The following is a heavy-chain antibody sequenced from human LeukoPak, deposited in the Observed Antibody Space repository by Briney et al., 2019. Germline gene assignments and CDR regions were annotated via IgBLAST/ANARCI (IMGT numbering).Heavy chain of an antibody. CDR2: IGTKSGNT. D-gene: IGHD7-27*01. CDR3: ARTPLGKMHAFDI. Sequence: ASVKVSCSFSGFTITSYGIHWVRQAPGQGLEWMGWIGTKSGNTNYAPSFQARVTLTTDTSSTTAYMELRSLTSDDTAAYYCARTPLGKMHAFDIWGQGTIVTVSS. V-gene: IGHV1-18*04. J-gene: IGHJ3*02. CDR1: GFTITSYG.